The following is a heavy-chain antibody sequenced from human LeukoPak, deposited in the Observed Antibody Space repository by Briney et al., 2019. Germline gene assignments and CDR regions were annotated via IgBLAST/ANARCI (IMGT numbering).Heavy chain of an antibody. CDR3: ARDSAGNDY. V-gene: IGHV3-23*01. CDR2: ICGSGGCT. D-gene: IGHD6-13*01. J-gene: IGHJ4*02. Sequence: PGGSLRLSCEASGFTFNTYAIYWVRQAPGKGLEWVSGICGSGGCTYYADSVKGRFTISRDNAKNSLYLQMNSLRAEDTAMYYCARDSAGNDYWGQGTLVTVSS. CDR1: GFTFNTYA.